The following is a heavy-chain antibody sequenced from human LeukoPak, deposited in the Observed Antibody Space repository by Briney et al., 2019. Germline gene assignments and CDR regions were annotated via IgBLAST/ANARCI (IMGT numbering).Heavy chain of an antibody. CDR1: GYTFTGYY. CDR2: INPNSGGT. V-gene: IGHV1-2*06. J-gene: IGHJ4*02. Sequence: ASVKVSCKASGYTFTGYYMHWVRQAPGQGLEWMGRINPNSGGTNYAQKFQGRVTMTRDTSISTAYMELSRLRSDDTAVYYCAGERTVTTALDYWGQGTLVTVSS. D-gene: IGHD4-11*01. CDR3: AGERTVTTALDY.